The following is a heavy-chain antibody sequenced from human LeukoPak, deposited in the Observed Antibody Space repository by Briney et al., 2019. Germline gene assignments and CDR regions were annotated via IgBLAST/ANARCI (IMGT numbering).Heavy chain of an antibody. CDR3: ARLCGGSGWSNWFDP. Sequence: GESLKISCKGSGYSFTSYWIGWVRQMPGKGLEWMGIIYPGDSDTRYSPSFQGQVTISADKSISTAYLQWSSLKASDTAMYYCARLCGGSGWSNWFDPWGQGTLVTVSS. D-gene: IGHD6-19*01. CDR1: GYSFTSYW. CDR2: IYPGDSDT. V-gene: IGHV5-51*01. J-gene: IGHJ5*02.